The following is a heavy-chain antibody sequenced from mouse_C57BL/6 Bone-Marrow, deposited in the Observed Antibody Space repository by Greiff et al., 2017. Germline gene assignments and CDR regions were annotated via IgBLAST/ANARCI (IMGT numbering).Heavy chain of an antibody. V-gene: IGHV1-80*01. CDR3: ARGGTPFAY. Sequence: QVQLQQSGAELVKPGASVKISCKASGYAFSSYWKNWVKQRPGKGLEWIGQIYPGDGDTNYNGKFKGKATLTADKSSSTAYMQLSSLTSEDSAVYFCARGGTPFAYWGQGTLVTVSA. CDR2: IYPGDGDT. J-gene: IGHJ3*01. CDR1: GYAFSSYW. D-gene: IGHD2-14*01.